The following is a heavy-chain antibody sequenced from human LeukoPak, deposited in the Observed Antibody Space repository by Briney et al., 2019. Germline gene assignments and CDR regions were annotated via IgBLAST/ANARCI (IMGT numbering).Heavy chain of an antibody. CDR1: DYSFTSDYS. CDR2: IFHSGST. D-gene: IGHD1-26*01. CDR3: AGWEGGSRHYFDY. Sequence: PSETLSLTCTVSDYSFTSDYSWGWIRQPPGKGLEWIGNIFHSGSTHYSPSLESRVIISVDTSKNQFSLKLSSVTAADTAMYYCAGWEGGSRHYFDYWGQGTLVTVSS. J-gene: IGHJ4*02. V-gene: IGHV4-38-2*02.